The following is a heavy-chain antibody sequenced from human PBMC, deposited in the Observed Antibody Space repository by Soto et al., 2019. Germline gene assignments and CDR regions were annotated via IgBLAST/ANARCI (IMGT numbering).Heavy chain of an antibody. CDR2: IYYSGST. V-gene: IGHV4-59*08. CDR3: ARWAARSHGPNWFAP. Sequence: QVQLQESGPGLVKPSETLSLTCTVSGGSISSYYWSWIRQPPGKGLEWIGYIYYSGSTNYNPSLKSRVTISVDTSKNQFSLKLSSVTAADTAVYYCARWAARSHGPNWFAPWGQGTLVTVSS. D-gene: IGHD6-25*01. J-gene: IGHJ5*02. CDR1: GGSISSYY.